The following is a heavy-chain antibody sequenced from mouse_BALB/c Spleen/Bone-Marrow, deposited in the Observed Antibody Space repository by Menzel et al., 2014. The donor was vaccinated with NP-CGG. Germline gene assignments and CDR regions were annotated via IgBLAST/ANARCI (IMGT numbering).Heavy chain of an antibody. CDR2: INPDSSTI. CDR1: GFDFSRYW. CDR3: ARNAYYAMDY. J-gene: IGHJ4*01. Sequence: EVQGVESGGGLVQPGGSLKLSCAASGFDFSRYWMSWVRQAPGKGLEWIGEINPDSSTINYTPSLKDKFIISRDNAKNTLYLQVSKVRSEDTALYYCARNAYYAMDYWGQGTSVTVSS. V-gene: IGHV4-1*02.